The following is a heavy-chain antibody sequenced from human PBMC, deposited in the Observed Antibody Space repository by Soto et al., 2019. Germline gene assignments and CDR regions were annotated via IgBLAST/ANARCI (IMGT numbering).Heavy chain of an antibody. D-gene: IGHD3-10*01. CDR2: INAGNGNT. CDR3: ARGASMVRGVILDAFDI. CDR1: GYTFTSYA. J-gene: IGHJ3*02. Sequence: ASVKVSCKASGYTFTSYAMHWVRQAPGPRLEWMGWINAGNGNTKYSQKFQGRVTITRDTSASTAYMELSSLRSEDTAVYYCARGASMVRGVILDAFDIWGQGTMVTVSS. V-gene: IGHV1-3*01.